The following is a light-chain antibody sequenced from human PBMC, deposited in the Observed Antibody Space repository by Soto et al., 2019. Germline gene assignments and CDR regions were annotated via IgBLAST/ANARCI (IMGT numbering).Light chain of an antibody. CDR2: KAS. CDR1: QDISNY. CDR3: QHYNSYSEA. Sequence: DIQMTQSPSSLSASVGDRVTITCPASQDISNYLNWYQQKPGKAPKLLIYKASTLKSGVPSRFSGSGSGTEFTLTISSLQPDDFATYYCQHYNSYSEAFGQGTKVDI. J-gene: IGKJ1*01. V-gene: IGKV1-5*03.